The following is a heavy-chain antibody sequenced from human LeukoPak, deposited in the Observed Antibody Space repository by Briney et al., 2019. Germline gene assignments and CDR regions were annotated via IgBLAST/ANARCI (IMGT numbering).Heavy chain of an antibody. D-gene: IGHD6-13*01. J-gene: IGHJ3*02. Sequence: KPSETLSLTCTVSGGSISSGSYYWSWIRQPAGKGLEWIGRIYTSGSTNYNPSLKSRVTISVDTSKNQFSLKLSSVTAADTAVYYCARDVSSIAADRSFDIWGQGTMVTVSS. V-gene: IGHV4-61*02. CDR1: GGSISSGSYY. CDR2: IYTSGST. CDR3: ARDVSSIAADRSFDI.